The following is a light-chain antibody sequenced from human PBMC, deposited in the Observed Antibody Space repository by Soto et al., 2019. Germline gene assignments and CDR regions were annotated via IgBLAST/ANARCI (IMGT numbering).Light chain of an antibody. Sequence: AVQMTQSPSSLSASVGDRVNITCRASQGIGNDLGWYQQKPGKAPKLLIYAASNLESGVPSRFSGSGSGTDFTLTISSLQPEDFATYYCQQSFGNPGTFGQGTKVDI. CDR3: QQSFGNPGT. CDR1: QGIGND. J-gene: IGKJ1*01. V-gene: IGKV1-6*01. CDR2: AAS.